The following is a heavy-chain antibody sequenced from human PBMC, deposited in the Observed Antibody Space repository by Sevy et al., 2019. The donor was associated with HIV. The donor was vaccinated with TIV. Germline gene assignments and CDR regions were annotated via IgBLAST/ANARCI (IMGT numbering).Heavy chain of an antibody. CDR1: GFTFSSFW. CDR2: IKQDGSVK. D-gene: IGHD6-13*01. Sequence: GGSLRLSCKASGFTFSSFWMQWVRQAPGKGLEWVANIKQDGSVKYYVDSVKGRFTISRDNARNLVFLQMNSLRVEDTALYYCVRAIAADGSFWGQGTLVTVSS. CDR3: VRAIAADGSF. V-gene: IGHV3-7*01. J-gene: IGHJ4*02.